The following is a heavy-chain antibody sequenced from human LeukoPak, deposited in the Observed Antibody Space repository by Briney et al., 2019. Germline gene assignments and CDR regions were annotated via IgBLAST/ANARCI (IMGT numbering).Heavy chain of an antibody. CDR1: GFTVSSNY. CDR3: ARAFGGHDEWYYFDY. V-gene: IGHV3-66*01. Sequence: PGGSLRLSCAASGFTVSSNYMSWVRQAPGKGLEWVSVIYSGGSTYYADSVKGRFTISRDNSKNTLYLQMNSLRAEDTAVYYCARAFGGHDEWYYFDYWGQGTLVTVSS. CDR2: IYSGGST. J-gene: IGHJ4*02. D-gene: IGHD5-12*01.